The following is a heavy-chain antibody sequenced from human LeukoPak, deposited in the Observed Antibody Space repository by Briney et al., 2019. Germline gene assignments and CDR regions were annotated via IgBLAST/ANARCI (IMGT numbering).Heavy chain of an antibody. CDR1: GFTFSSYW. CDR3: ERALPWFGELFSYYFDY. J-gene: IGHJ4*02. D-gene: IGHD3-10*01. V-gene: IGHV3-7*03. Sequence: GGSLRLSCAASGFTFSSYWMSWVRQAPGKGLEWVANIKQDGSEKYYVDSVKGRFTIPRDNAKNSLYLQMNSLRAEDTAVYYCERALPWFGELFSYYFDYWGQGTLVTVSS. CDR2: IKQDGSEK.